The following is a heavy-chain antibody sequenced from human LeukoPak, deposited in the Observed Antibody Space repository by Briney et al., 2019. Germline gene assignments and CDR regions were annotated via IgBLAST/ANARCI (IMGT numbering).Heavy chain of an antibody. CDR1: GFTFGSYA. J-gene: IGHJ4*02. V-gene: IGHV3-23*01. D-gene: IGHD3-3*01. Sequence: GGSLRLSCAASGFTFGSYAMSWVRQAPGKGLEWVSAISGSGGSTYYADSVKGRFTISRDNSKNTLYLQMNSLRAEDTAVYYCAKAGVLRFLEWLFDYWGQGTLVTVSS. CDR2: ISGSGGST. CDR3: AKAGVLRFLEWLFDY.